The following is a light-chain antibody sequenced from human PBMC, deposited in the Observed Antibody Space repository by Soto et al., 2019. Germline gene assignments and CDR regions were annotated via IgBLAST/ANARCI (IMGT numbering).Light chain of an antibody. CDR1: SSDVGGYNY. J-gene: IGLJ1*01. CDR3: SSYTKSSTLYV. V-gene: IGLV2-14*01. CDR2: DIS. Sequence: QSALTQPASVSASPGQSITISCTGSSSDVGGYNYVSWYQQQPGKAPKLLIYDISNRPSGVSNRFSASKSGNTASLTISGLQAEDEAEYYCSSYTKSSTLYVFGTGTKLTVL.